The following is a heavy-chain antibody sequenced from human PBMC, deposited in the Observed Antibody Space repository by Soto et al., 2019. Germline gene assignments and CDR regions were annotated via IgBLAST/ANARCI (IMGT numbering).Heavy chain of an antibody. CDR2: IGTAGDT. Sequence: PGGSLRLSCAASGFTFSSYDMHWVRQATGKGLEWVSAIGTAGDTYYPGSVKGRFTISRENAKNSLYLQMNSLRAGDTAVYYCARDRYSSSWYGRKTYYYYGMDVWGQGTTVTVSS. J-gene: IGHJ6*02. D-gene: IGHD6-13*01. CDR1: GFTFSSYD. V-gene: IGHV3-13*01. CDR3: ARDRYSSSWYGRKTYYYYGMDV.